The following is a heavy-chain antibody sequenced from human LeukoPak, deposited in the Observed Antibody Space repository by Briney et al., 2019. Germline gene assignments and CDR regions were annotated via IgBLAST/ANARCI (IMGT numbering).Heavy chain of an antibody. CDR3: ARARDCSGGSCYIDY. CDR2: IYHSGST. Sequence: SQTLSLTCAVSGGSVSSGGYSWSWIRQPPGKGLEWIGYIYHSGSTYYNPSLKSRVTISVDRSKNQFSLKLSSVTAADTAVYYCARARDCSGGSCYIDYWGQGTLVTVSS. CDR1: GGSVSSGGYS. J-gene: IGHJ4*02. V-gene: IGHV4-30-2*01. D-gene: IGHD2-15*01.